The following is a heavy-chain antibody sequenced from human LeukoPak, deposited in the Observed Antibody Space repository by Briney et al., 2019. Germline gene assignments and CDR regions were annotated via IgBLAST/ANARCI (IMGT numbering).Heavy chain of an antibody. D-gene: IGHD3-22*01. J-gene: IGHJ5*02. CDR3: ARGVRYYYDSSGYYFWFDP. CDR1: GGSISSFF. V-gene: IGHV4-59*01. CDR2: IYSSGST. Sequence: SETLSLTCSVSGGSISSFFWSWIRQPPGKGPEWIGYIYSSGSTNYNPSLKSRVTISVDTSKNQFSLKLSSVTAADTAVYYCARGVRYYYDSSGYYFWFDPWGQGTLVTVSS.